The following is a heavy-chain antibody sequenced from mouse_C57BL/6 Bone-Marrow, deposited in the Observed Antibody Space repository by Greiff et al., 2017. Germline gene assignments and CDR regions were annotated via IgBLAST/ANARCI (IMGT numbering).Heavy chain of an antibody. CDR3: ANPYGNYVAWFAY. J-gene: IGHJ3*01. V-gene: IGHV1-7*01. D-gene: IGHD2-1*01. Sequence: QVQLKQSGAELAKPGASVKLSCKASGYTFTSYWMHWVKQRPGQGLEWIGYINPSSGYTKYNQKFKDKATLTADKSSSTAYMQLSSLTYEDSAVYYCANPYGNYVAWFAYWGQGTLVTVSA. CDR2: INPSSGYT. CDR1: GYTFTSYW.